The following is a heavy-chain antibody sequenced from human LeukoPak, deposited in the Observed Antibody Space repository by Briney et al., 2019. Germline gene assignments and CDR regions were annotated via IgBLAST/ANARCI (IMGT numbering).Heavy chain of an antibody. D-gene: IGHD1-26*01. V-gene: IGHV4-34*01. CDR1: GGSFSGYY. Sequence: SETLSLTCAVYGGSFSGYYWSWIRQPPGKGLEWIGEINHSGSTNYNPSLKSRVTISVDTSKNQFSLKLSSVTAADTAVYYCARDVGATRWFDPWGQGTLVTVSS. J-gene: IGHJ5*02. CDR2: INHSGST. CDR3: ARDVGATRWFDP.